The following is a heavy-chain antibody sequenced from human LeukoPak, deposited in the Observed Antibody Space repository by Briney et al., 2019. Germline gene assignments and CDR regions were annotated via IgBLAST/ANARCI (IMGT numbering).Heavy chain of an antibody. CDR1: GFTFSRYY. CDR2: ISDSSTTI. CDR3: AKRRIVGTTRDAFDI. V-gene: IGHV3-48*01. J-gene: IGHJ3*02. D-gene: IGHD1-26*01. Sequence: GGSLRLSCAASGFTFSRYYMYWVRQAPGKGLECVSFISDSSTTIFYADSVKGRFTISRDNARDSLYLQMNSLRAEDTALYYCAKRRIVGTTRDAFDIWGQGTMVTVSS.